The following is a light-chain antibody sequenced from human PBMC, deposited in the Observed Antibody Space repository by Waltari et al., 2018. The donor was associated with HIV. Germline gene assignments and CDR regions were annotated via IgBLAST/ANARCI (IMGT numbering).Light chain of an antibody. V-gene: IGKV3-20*01. CDR1: QSVRSSY. CDR3: QQYGSSPLFT. J-gene: IGKJ3*01. CDR2: GAS. Sequence: EIVLTQSPGTLSLSPGERATLSCRASQSVRSSYLAWYQQKPGQAPRLLIYGASSSATGIPDRFSGSGSGTDVTLTISSLEPEDFAVYYCQQYGSSPLFTFGPGTKVDIK.